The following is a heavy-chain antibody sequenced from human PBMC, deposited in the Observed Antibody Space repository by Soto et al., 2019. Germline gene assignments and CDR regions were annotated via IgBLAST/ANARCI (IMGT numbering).Heavy chain of an antibody. V-gene: IGHV3-23*01. D-gene: IGHD6-13*01. CDR3: AKGVDGSSWYGFDY. Sequence: EVRLLESGGGGDLVQPGGSLRLSCAASGFTFSTYAMSWVRQAPGKGLEWVSGINGGGGSTFYADSVKGRFTISRDNSKDTLYLQMNSLRAEDTALYYCAKGVDGSSWYGFDYWGQGTLVTVSS. J-gene: IGHJ4*02. CDR2: INGGGGST. CDR1: GFTFSTYA.